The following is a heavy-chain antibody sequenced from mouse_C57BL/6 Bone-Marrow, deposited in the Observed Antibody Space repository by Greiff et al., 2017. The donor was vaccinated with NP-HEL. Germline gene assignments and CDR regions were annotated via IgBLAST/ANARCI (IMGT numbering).Heavy chain of an antibody. D-gene: IGHD2-1*01. CDR1: GYTFTNYW. CDR2: IYPGGGYT. Sequence: VQGVESGAELVRPGTSVKMSCKASGYTFTNYWIGWAKQRPGHGLEWIGDIYPGGGYTNYNEKFKGKATLTADKSSSTAYMQFSSLTSEDSAIYYCARGGNYYWYFDVWGTGTTVTVSS. V-gene: IGHV1-63*01. J-gene: IGHJ1*03. CDR3: ARGGNYYWYFDV.